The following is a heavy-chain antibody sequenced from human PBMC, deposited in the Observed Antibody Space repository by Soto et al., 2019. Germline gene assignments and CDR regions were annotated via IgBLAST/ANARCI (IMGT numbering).Heavy chain of an antibody. Sequence: ASVKVSCKASGYTFTSYYMHWVRQAPGQGLEWMGIINPSGGSTSYAQKFEGRVTMTRDTSTSTVYMELSSLRSEDTAVYYCARDSPVGITMIVEDYYYGMDVWGQGTTVTVS. CDR3: ARDSPVGITMIVEDYYYGMDV. D-gene: IGHD3-22*01. CDR1: GYTFTSYY. V-gene: IGHV1-46*01. CDR2: INPSGGST. J-gene: IGHJ6*02.